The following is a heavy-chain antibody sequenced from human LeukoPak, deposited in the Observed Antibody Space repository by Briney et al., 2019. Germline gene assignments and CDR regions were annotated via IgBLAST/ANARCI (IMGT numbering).Heavy chain of an antibody. V-gene: IGHV3-23*01. D-gene: IGHD1-26*01. J-gene: IGHJ4*02. Sequence: PGGSLRLSCAASGFTFSSYAMSWVRQAPGKGLEWVSAISGSGGSTYYADSVKGRFTISRDNSKNTLYLQTNSLRAEDTAVYYCAKVESDYSGSYHFDYWGQGTLVTVSS. CDR2: ISGSGGST. CDR3: AKVESDYSGSYHFDY. CDR1: GFTFSSYA.